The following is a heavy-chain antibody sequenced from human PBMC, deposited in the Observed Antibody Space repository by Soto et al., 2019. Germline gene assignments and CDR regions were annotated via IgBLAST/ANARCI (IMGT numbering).Heavy chain of an antibody. CDR3: ASVNIAVAGTIGPSDAFDI. D-gene: IGHD6-19*01. V-gene: IGHV4-59*11. CDR2: IYYSGNT. CDR1: GGSISSHY. Sequence: SETLSLACTVSGGSISSHYWSWIRQPPGKGLEWNEYIYYSGNTNYNHSLKSRDNISVDTYKNQFSLNLSSVTAADTAVFYCASVNIAVAGTIGPSDAFDIWGQGTMVTVSS. J-gene: IGHJ3*02.